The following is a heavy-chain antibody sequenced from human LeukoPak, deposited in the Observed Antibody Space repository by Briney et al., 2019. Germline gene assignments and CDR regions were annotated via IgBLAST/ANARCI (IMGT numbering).Heavy chain of an antibody. V-gene: IGHV3-30*18. CDR2: ISHDGSRE. J-gene: IGHJ4*02. D-gene: IGHD2-8*01. CDR3: AKNGAEVGDFDY. Sequence: GGSLRLSCAASGFTFSNYGMHWVAQAPGKGLEWVALISHDGSREDYAESVKGRFTISRDNSKNTLYLQMNSLRGEDTAVYYCAKNGAEVGDFDYWGQGTLVTVSS. CDR1: GFTFSNYG.